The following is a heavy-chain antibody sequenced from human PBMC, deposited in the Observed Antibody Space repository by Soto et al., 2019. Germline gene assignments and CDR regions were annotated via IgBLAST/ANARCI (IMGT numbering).Heavy chain of an antibody. CDR1: GFTFSSYG. D-gene: IGHD3-16*01. CDR3: AKDLSWGQCDY. Sequence: GGSLRLSCAASGFTFSSYGMYWVRQAPGKGLEWVAVISYDGSNKYYADSVKGRFTISRDNSKNTLYLQMNSLRVEDTAVYFCAKDLSWGQCDYWGQGTLVTVSS. V-gene: IGHV3-30*18. J-gene: IGHJ4*02. CDR2: ISYDGSNK.